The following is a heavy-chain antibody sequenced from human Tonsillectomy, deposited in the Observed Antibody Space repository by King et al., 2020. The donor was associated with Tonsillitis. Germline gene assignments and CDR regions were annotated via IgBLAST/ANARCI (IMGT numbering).Heavy chain of an antibody. CDR3: ARTGHTTIIVGATQDNWFDP. J-gene: IGHJ5*02. CDR2: INHSGST. Sequence: VQLQQWGAGLLKPSETLSLTCAVYGGSFSGYYWSWIRQPPGKGLEWIGEINHSGSTNYNPSLKSRVTISVDTSKNQFSLKLSSVTAADTAVYYCARTGHTTIIVGATQDNWFDPWGQGTLVTVSS. D-gene: IGHD1-26*01. V-gene: IGHV4-34*01. CDR1: GGSFSGYY.